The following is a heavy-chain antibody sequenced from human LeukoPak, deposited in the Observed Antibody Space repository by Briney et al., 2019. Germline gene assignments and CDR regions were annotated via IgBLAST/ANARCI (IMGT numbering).Heavy chain of an antibody. CDR1: GFTFSTYW. V-gene: IGHV3-74*01. J-gene: IGHJ4*02. CDR3: ARVGKSGSYYYFDY. D-gene: IGHD1-26*01. Sequence: GGSLRLSCAASGFTFSTYWMYWVRQAPGKGLVWVSRINTDGRNTGYADSVKGRFTIPRDNAKNTLYLQMTILTAEDTAVYYCARVGKSGSYYYFDYWGQGTLVTVSS. CDR2: INTDGRNT.